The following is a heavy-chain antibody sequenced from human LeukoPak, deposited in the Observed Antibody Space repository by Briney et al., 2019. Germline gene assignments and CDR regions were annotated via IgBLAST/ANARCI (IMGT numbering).Heavy chain of an antibody. CDR2: ISSSGGSK. CDR3: ARRSCSSTSCTLDY. V-gene: IGHV3-48*03. J-gene: IGHJ4*02. Sequence: GGSLRLSCAAPGFTLSSYEMKWVRRAPGKGLDWVSNISSSGGSKYYADSVKGRFTISRDKAENTLYLQMNSLRAEDTALYYCARRSCSSTSCTLDYCGQGTLVTVSS. CDR1: GFTLSSYE. D-gene: IGHD2-2*01.